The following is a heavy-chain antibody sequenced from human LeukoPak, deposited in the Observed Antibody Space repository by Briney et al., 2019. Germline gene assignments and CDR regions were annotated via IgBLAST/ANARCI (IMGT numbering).Heavy chain of an antibody. J-gene: IGHJ4*02. Sequence: GGSLRLSCAASGFTFSSYAMSWVRQAPGKGLEWVSAISGSGGNTYYADSVKGRFTISRDNSKNTLYLQMNSLRAEDTAVYYCARDRPNYYGSDGHYYRRDGDYWGRGTLVSVSS. D-gene: IGHD3-22*01. CDR1: GFTFSSYA. CDR3: ARDRPNYYGSDGHYYRRDGDY. CDR2: ISGSGGNT. V-gene: IGHV3-23*01.